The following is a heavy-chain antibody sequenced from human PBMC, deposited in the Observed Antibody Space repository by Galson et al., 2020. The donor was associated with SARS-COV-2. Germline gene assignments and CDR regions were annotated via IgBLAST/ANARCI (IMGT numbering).Heavy chain of an antibody. CDR3: AKVSGTKIVQPDHYYSDYHLDV. CDR2: FSGYDGTT. CDR1: GFSFSSYA. J-gene: IGHJ6*02. D-gene: IGHD2-8*01. Sequence: GGSLRLSCAASGFSFSSYAMTWVRQTPGKGLEWVSTFSGYDGTTNNADSVKGRFTISRDNSKNTVYLQMNSLRAEDTAVYYCAKVSGTKIVQPDHYYSDYHLDVWGQGTTVTVSS. V-gene: IGHV3-23*01.